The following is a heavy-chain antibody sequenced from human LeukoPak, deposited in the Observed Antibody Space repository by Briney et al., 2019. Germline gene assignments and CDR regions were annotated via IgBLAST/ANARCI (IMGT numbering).Heavy chain of an antibody. CDR1: GGSISSGSYY. V-gene: IGHV4-61*02. Sequence: SETLSLTCTVSGGSISSGSYYWSWIRQPAGKGLEWIGRIYTSGCTNYNPSLKSRVTISVDTSKNQFSLKLSSVTAADTAVYYCASGVVRGAIDYWGQGTLVTVSS. J-gene: IGHJ4*02. D-gene: IGHD3-10*01. CDR2: IYTSGCT. CDR3: ASGVVRGAIDY.